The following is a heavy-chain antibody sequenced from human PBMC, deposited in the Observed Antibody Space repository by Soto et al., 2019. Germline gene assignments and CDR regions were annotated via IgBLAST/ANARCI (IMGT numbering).Heavy chain of an antibody. Sequence: GGSLRLSCAASGFTFSSYAMHWVRQAPGKGLEWVAVISYDGSNKYYADSVKGRFTISRDNSKNTLYLQMNSLRAEETAVYYCVRAVLVVPADLRTSFYVMVVFGQETTLTVSS. V-gene: IGHV3-30-3*01. CDR3: VRAVLVVPADLRTSFYVMVV. CDR1: GFTFSSYA. CDR2: ISYDGSNK. D-gene: IGHD2-2*01. J-gene: IGHJ6*02.